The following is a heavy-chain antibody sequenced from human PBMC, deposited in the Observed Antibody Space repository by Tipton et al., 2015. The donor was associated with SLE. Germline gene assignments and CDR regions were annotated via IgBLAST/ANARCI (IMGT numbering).Heavy chain of an antibody. V-gene: IGHV4-31*03. J-gene: IGHJ4*02. Sequence: TLSLTCTVSGGSISGGYYYWSWIRQHPVKGLEWIGNIYDSGSTGYNPSLKSRATISIDTSKNQFSLRLSSMTAADTAVYYCARLPDYFDHWGQGALVTVSS. CDR1: GGSISGGYYY. CDR2: IYDSGST. CDR3: ARLPDYFDH.